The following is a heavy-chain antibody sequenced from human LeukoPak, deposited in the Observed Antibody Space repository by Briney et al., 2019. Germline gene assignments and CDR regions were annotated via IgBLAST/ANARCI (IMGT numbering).Heavy chain of an antibody. CDR3: VKVVVGGTGGDY. J-gene: IGHJ4*02. CDR1: GFTFSSYE. D-gene: IGHD1-1*01. V-gene: IGHV3-64D*09. Sequence: PGGSLRLSCAASGFTFSSYEMNWVRQAPGKGLEYVSAISSSGGSTYYADSVKGRFTISRDNSKNTLYLQMSSLRAEDTAVYYCVKVVVGGTGGDYWGQGTLVTVSS. CDR2: ISSSGGST.